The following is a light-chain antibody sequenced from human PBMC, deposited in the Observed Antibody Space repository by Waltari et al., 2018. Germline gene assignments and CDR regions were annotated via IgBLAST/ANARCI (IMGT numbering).Light chain of an antibody. CDR1: SSDVGGYKY. CDR3: NSFTLGTALLV. CDR2: DVN. V-gene: IGLV2-14*03. J-gene: IGLJ2*01. Sequence: QSALTQPASVSGSPGQSIPLSCTGTSSDVGGYKYVSWYQQHPGKAPKLIIYDVNNRPSGVSNRFSGSKSANTASLTISGLQAEDEADYYCNSFTLGTALLVFGGGTKLTVL.